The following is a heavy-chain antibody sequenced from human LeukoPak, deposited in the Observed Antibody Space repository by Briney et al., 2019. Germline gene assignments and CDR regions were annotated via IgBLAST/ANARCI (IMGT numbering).Heavy chain of an antibody. CDR1: GFTFSNSW. CDR3: VRGVGSSTSCYVRAFDI. J-gene: IGHJ3*02. CDR2: IKCDGSEK. Sequence: GGSLRLSCAASGFTFSNSWMHWVCQAPEKGLEWVADIKCDGSEKCYVDSVKGRLTISRDNTKNSLYLQVNSLRAEDMTVYYCVRGVGSSTSCYVRAFDIWGQGTMVTVSS. D-gene: IGHD2-2*01. V-gene: IGHV3-52*01.